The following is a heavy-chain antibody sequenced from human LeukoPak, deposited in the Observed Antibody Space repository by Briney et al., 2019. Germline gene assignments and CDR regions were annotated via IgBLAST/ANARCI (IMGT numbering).Heavy chain of an antibody. J-gene: IGHJ4*02. V-gene: IGHV3-30*02. CDR1: GFTFSSYG. D-gene: IGHD3-10*01. CDR2: IRYDGSNK. Sequence: AGSLRLSCAASGFTFSSYGMHWVRQAPGKGLEWVAFIRYDGSNKYYADSVKGRFTISRDNSKNTLYLQMNSLRAEDTAVYYCAKDSRNSGSKFDYWGQGTLVTVSS. CDR3: AKDSRNSGSKFDY.